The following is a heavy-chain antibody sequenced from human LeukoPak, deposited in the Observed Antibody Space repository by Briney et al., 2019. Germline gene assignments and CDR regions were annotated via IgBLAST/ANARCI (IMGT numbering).Heavy chain of an antibody. CDR1: GFTFSDYA. Sequence: PGGSLRLSCTASGFTFSDYAMMWVRQSPGKGPEWVAAIRGGGHGPFYADCVRGRFTISRDNSKYTLFLQMDSLRAEDTAVYYCARDPNGDYVGAFDMWGPGTMVTVSS. CDR3: ARDPNGDYVGAFDM. J-gene: IGHJ3*02. CDR2: IRGGGHGP. V-gene: IGHV3-23*01. D-gene: IGHD4-17*01.